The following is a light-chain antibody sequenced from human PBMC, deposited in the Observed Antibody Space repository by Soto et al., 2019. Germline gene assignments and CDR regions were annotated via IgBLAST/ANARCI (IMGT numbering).Light chain of an antibody. Sequence: DIQMTQSPSSLSASVGDRVTITCRASQSISIYLNWYQQKPGRAPELLIYAASSLQSGVPSRFSGSGSGTDFTLTISSLQPEDFATYYCQQSFSIPSWTFGQGTKVDIK. CDR2: AAS. V-gene: IGKV1-39*01. CDR1: QSISIY. J-gene: IGKJ1*01. CDR3: QQSFSIPSWT.